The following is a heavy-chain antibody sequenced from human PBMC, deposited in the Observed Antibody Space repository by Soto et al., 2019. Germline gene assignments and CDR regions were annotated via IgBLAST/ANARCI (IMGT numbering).Heavy chain of an antibody. D-gene: IGHD5-18*01. Sequence: EVQLVESGGGLVQPGGSLRLSCAASGFSFSSYWMSWVRQAPGKGLEWVATIKQDGSEKFYVDSVKGRFSISRDNAKVLLYLLMNSLRAEDTAVYFCARGGNAAMFYWGQGTLVTVSS. J-gene: IGHJ4*02. V-gene: IGHV3-7*01. CDR2: IKQDGSEK. CDR3: ARGGNAAMFY. CDR1: GFSFSSYW.